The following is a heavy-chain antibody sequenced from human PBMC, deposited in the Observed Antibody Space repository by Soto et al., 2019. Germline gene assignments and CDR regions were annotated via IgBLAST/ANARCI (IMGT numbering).Heavy chain of an antibody. V-gene: IGHV3-23*01. CDR1: VFTFSIYA. J-gene: IGHJ5*02. CDR3: AKIRGAVVVRFRNWFDP. D-gene: IGHD2-2*01. CDR2: ISGSGGST. Sequence: PGGSLRLSCAASVFTFSIYAMNWVRQAPGRGLDWVSAISGSGGSTYYADSVKGRFTISRDNAKNTLYLQMKSLRAEDTAVYYCAKIRGAVVVRFRNWFDPWGQGTMVTVSS.